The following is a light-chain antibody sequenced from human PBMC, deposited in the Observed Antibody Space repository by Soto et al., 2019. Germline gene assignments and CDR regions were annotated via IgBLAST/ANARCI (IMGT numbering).Light chain of an antibody. J-gene: IGKJ2*01. CDR2: GAS. V-gene: IGKV3-11*01. CDR3: QHRCRWPRT. CDR1: QSVSSY. Sequence: EIVLTQSPATLSLSPGERATLSCRASQSVSSYLAWYQQKPGQAPRLLIYGASNSATGIPARFSGSGSGTDFTLTISSLEPEDFAVYYCQHRCRWPRTFGQGTKLESK.